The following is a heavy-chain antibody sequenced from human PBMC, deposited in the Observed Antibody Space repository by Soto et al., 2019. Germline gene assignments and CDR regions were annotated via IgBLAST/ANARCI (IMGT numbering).Heavy chain of an antibody. J-gene: IGHJ4*02. Sequence: PSETLSLTCTVSGGSISSGGYYWSWIRQHPGKGLEWIGYIHYSGSTYYNPSLKSRVTISVDTSKNQFSLKLSSVTAADTAVYYCAREGDYGDPYFDYWGQGTLVTVSS. CDR3: AREGDYGDPYFDY. D-gene: IGHD4-17*01. V-gene: IGHV4-31*03. CDR2: IHYSGST. CDR1: GGSISSGGYY.